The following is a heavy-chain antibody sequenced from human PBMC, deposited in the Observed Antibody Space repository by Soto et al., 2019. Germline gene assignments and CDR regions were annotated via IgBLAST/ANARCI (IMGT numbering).Heavy chain of an antibody. CDR1: GFTFSSYA. Sequence: GGSLRLSCAASGFTFSSYAMHWVRQAPGKGLEWVAVISYDGSNKYYADSVKGRFTISRDNSKNTLYLQMNSLRAEDTAVYYCARDLLAAADQKYYYYGMDVWGQGTTVTVSS. CDR3: ARDLLAAADQKYYYYGMDV. V-gene: IGHV3-30-3*01. J-gene: IGHJ6*02. D-gene: IGHD6-13*01. CDR2: ISYDGSNK.